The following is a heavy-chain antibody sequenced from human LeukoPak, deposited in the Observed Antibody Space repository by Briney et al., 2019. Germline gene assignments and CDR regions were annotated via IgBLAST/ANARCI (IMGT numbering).Heavy chain of an antibody. Sequence: ASAKVSCKASGYTFSSYDINWVRQATGQGLEWIGWMNPNSGDTGYAQKFQDRVTMTRNTSINTAYMELSSLRSEDTGVYYCARGPPGSSSSDYWGQGTLVTVS. CDR2: MNPNSGDT. D-gene: IGHD6-13*01. J-gene: IGHJ4*02. V-gene: IGHV1-8*01. CDR1: GYTFSSYD. CDR3: ARGPPGSSSSDY.